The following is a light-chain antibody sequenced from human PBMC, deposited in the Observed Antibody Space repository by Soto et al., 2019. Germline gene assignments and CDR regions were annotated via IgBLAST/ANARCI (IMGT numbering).Light chain of an antibody. J-gene: IGKJ3*01. CDR3: QQYGSSLFT. Sequence: EIGLTQSPGTLSLSPGERATLSCRASQRVSSKYLAWYQQKPGQAPRVLIYGTSIRASGVPERFSGGGSGTDFTLTITRLEPEDFAVYSCQQYGSSLFTFGPGTKVDFK. CDR1: QRVSSKY. V-gene: IGKV3-20*01. CDR2: GTS.